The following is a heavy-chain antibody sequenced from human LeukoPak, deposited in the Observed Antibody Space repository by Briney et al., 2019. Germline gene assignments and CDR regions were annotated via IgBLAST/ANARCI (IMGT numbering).Heavy chain of an antibody. CDR3: ARGLPMVDY. Sequence: SETLSLTCTVSGGSISSYYWSWIRQPPGKGLEWIGYIYYSGSINYNPSLKSRVTISVDTSKNQFSLKLSSVTAADTAVYYCARGLPMVDYWGQGTLVTVSS. J-gene: IGHJ4*02. CDR1: GGSISSYY. D-gene: IGHD3-10*01. CDR2: IYYSGSI. V-gene: IGHV4-59*01.